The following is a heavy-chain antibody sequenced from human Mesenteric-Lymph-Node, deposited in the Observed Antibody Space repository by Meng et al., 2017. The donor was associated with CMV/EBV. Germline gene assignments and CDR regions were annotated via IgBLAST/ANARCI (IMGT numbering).Heavy chain of an antibody. CDR1: GYTFNVTY. Sequence: GYTFNVTYIRGVREGPGKAFEWLGWINTNSGGITYAQKFPDWVTMTRDTYISTAYIDLRGLKSDDTAVYYCTRDLDSRGTMDHWGQGTLVTVSS. J-gene: IGHJ4*02. CDR3: TRDLDSRGTMDH. CDR2: INTNSGGI. V-gene: IGHV1-2*04. D-gene: IGHD3-10*01.